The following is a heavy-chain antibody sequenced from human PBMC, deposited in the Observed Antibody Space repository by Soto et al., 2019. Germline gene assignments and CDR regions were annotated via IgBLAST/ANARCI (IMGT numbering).Heavy chain of an antibody. D-gene: IGHD4-17*01. CDR2: ITASGGKT. CDR3: AKDPNGDYVGAFDI. J-gene: IGHJ3*02. V-gene: IGHV3-23*01. CDR1: GFSLRSYA. Sequence: EVQRLESGGGLVQPGGSLRLSCAASGFSLRSYAMSWVRQAPGKGPEWVSGITASGGKTYYADSVKGRFTISRDNPKNTLYLQMNSLRAEDTAVYFCAKDPNGDYVGAFDIWGQGTMVTVSS.